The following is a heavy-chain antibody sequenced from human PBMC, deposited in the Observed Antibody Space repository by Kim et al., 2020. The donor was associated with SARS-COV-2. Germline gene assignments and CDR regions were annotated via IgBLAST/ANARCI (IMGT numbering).Heavy chain of an antibody. CDR2: ISSGGGST. CDR1: GFTCSTYA. D-gene: IGHD2-2*01. Sequence: GGSLRLSCAASGFTCSTYAMSWVRQAPGKGLEWVSIISSGGGSTYYADSVKGRFTISRDNSKNSLYLQMNSLRAEDTAVYYCAKATCGAPPCAAIIHSWGQGTLVTVSS. CDR3: AKATCGAPPCAAIIHS. J-gene: IGHJ4*02. V-gene: IGHV3-23*01.